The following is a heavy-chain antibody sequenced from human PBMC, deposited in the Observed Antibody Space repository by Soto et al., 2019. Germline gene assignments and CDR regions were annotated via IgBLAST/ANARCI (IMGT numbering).Heavy chain of an antibody. CDR2: IYKSATT. Sequence: SETLSLTCSVSGDSISSVDYFWAWIRQPPGQALEYIGYIYKSATTYYNPSFESRVAISLDTSKSQFSLNVTSVTAADAAVYFCARGRYCLTGRCFPNWFDSWGQGTLVTVSS. CDR3: ARGRYCLTGRCFPNWFDS. V-gene: IGHV4-30-4*01. J-gene: IGHJ5*01. D-gene: IGHD2-15*01. CDR1: GDSISSVDYF.